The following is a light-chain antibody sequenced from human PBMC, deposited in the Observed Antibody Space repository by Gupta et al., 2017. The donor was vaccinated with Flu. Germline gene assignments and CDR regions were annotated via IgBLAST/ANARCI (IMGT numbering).Light chain of an antibody. CDR2: DAS. J-gene: IGKJ4*01. CDR3: QQRSNWPT. Sequence: EIVLTQSPATLSLSHGERATLSCRDSQSVSSYLAWYQQKPGQAPRLLIYDASNRATGIPARFSGSGSGTDFTLTISSLEPEDFAVYYCQQRSNWPTFGGGTKVEIK. V-gene: IGKV3-11*01. CDR1: QSVSSY.